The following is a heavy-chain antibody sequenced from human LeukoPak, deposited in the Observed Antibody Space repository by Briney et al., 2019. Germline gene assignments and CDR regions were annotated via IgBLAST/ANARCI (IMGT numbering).Heavy chain of an antibody. CDR1: GGTFSSYA. D-gene: IGHD3-10*01. V-gene: IGHV1-69*06. J-gene: IGHJ6*04. CDR2: LIPIFGTA. Sequence: SVKVSCKASGGTFSSYAISWVRQAPGQGLEWMGGLIPIFGTANYAQKFQGRVTITADKSTSTAYMELSSLRSEDTAVYYCAYRYGSGSLSYYYYGMDVWGKGTTVTVSS. CDR3: AYRYGSGSLSYYYYGMDV.